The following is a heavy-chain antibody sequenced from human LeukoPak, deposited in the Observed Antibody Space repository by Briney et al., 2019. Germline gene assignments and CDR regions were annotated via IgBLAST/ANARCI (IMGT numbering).Heavy chain of an antibody. Sequence: SETLSLTCTVSGYSISSGYYWGWIRQPPGKGLEWIGSIYHSGSTYYNPSLKSRVTISVDTSKNQFSLKLSSVTAADTAVYYCARDVAAGTDYWGQGTLVTVSS. CDR1: GYSISSGYY. V-gene: IGHV4-38-2*02. CDR3: ARDVAAGTDY. CDR2: IYHSGST. D-gene: IGHD6-13*01. J-gene: IGHJ4*02.